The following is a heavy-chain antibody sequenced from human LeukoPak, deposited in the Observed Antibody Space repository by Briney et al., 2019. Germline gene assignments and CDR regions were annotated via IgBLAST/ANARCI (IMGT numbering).Heavy chain of an antibody. D-gene: IGHD4-17*01. CDR2: IYYTGST. Sequence: PSETLSLTCTVSGGSITNYYWSWIRQPPGKGLEYIGYIYYTGSTNYNPSLKSRVTISVDTSKNQFSLKLSSVTAADTAVYYCAREYGSNGDYVFDYWGQGTLVTVSS. CDR1: GGSITNYY. CDR3: AREYGSNGDYVFDY. V-gene: IGHV4-59*01. J-gene: IGHJ4*02.